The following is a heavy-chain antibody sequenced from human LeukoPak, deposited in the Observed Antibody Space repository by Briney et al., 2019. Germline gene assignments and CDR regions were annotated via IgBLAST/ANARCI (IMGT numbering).Heavy chain of an antibody. D-gene: IGHD3-10*01. Sequence: SETLSLTCTVSGVSVSSTNYYWTWIRQPAGKGLEWIGRIYTTGSPSYSPSLKSRATISVDTSTSQFSLKLTSVSAADTAVYYCARDRGITTARGVPSWFDPWGQGILVTVSS. CDR2: IYTTGSP. CDR1: GVSVSSTNYY. J-gene: IGHJ5*02. V-gene: IGHV4-61*02. CDR3: ARDRGITTARGVPSWFDP.